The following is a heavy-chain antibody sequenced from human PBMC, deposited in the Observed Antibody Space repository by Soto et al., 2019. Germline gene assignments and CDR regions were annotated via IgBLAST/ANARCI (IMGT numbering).Heavy chain of an antibody. CDR2: IKQDGSEK. CDR3: ARDPRTYDISSSPNKYWFDP. D-gene: IGHD3-22*01. CDR1: AFTFSSYW. V-gene: IGHV3-7*01. J-gene: IGHJ5*02. Sequence: PVGSLRLSCAASAFTFSSYWMSWVRQAPGKGLEWVANIKQDGSEKYYVDSVKGRFTISRDNAKNSLYLQMNSLRAEDTAVYYCARDPRTYDISSSPNKYWFDPWGQGTLVTVSS.